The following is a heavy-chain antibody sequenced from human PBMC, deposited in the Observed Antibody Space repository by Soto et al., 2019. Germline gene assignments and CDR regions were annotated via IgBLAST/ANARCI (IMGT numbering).Heavy chain of an antibody. J-gene: IGHJ5*02. CDR1: GYTFTRYT. CDR3: ARGIATGQRDP. Sequence: GASVKVSCKASGYTFTRYTMNWVRQAPGQRLEWMGWINPDNGNTKSSQKFQDRVIITRDTSASTAYMDLSSLRSEDTAVYYCARGIATGQRDPWGQGTLFGVSS. D-gene: IGHD2-15*01. V-gene: IGHV1-3*01. CDR2: INPDNGNT.